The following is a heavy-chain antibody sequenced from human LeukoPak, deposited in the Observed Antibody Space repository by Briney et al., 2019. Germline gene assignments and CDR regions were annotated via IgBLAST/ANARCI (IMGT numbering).Heavy chain of an antibody. D-gene: IGHD6-19*01. CDR1: GFTFSSYS. V-gene: IGHV3-21*01. Sequence: PGGSLRLSCAASGFTFSSYSMNWVHQAPGKGLEWVSSISSSSSYIYYADSVKGRFTISRDNAKNSLYLQMNSLRAEDTAVYYCARDLIAVAGTGDYWGQGTLVTVSS. CDR3: ARDLIAVAGTGDY. CDR2: ISSSSSYI. J-gene: IGHJ4*02.